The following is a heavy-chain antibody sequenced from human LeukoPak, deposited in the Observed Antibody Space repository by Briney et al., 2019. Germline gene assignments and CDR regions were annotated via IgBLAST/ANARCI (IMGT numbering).Heavy chain of an antibody. D-gene: IGHD3-10*01. CDR1: GDSISSGAYS. CDR3: AREFWFANAPGSWLDP. CDR2: ILHTGST. V-gene: IGHV4-30-2*01. Sequence: SETLSLTCVVSGDSISSGAYSWSWIRQPPGKGLEWIGYILHTGSTFYNPSLKSRVTISVDNSKNQFSLRLTSVTAADTAVYYCAREFWFANAPGSWLDPWGQGTLVTVSS. J-gene: IGHJ5*02.